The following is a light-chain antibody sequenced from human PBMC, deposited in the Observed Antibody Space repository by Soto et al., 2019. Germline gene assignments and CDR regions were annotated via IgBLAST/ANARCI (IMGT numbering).Light chain of an antibody. CDR1: QSIRSW. V-gene: IGKV1-5*01. J-gene: IGKJ2*01. Sequence: DIQMTQSPSTLSASVGDRVTITCRASQSIRSWLAWYQQKPGKAPKLLIYDASSLESGVPSRFSGSGSGTDFTRTISSLQPDDFATYYCQQYNSYPLFGQVTKLEIK. CDR2: DAS. CDR3: QQYNSYPL.